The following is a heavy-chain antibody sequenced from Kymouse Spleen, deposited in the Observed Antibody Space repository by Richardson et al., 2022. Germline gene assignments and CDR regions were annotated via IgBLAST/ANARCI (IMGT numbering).Heavy chain of an antibody. CDR1: GFTFSNAW. D-gene: IGHD4-11,IGHD4-11*01. J-gene: IGHJ4*02. CDR3: TTDPGYSNYDFDY. V-gene: IGHV3-15*01. Sequence: EVQLVESGGGLVKPGGSLRLSCAASGFTFSNAWMSWVRQAPGKGLEWVGRIKSKTDGGTTDYAAPVKGRFTISRDDSKNTLYLQMNSLKTEDTAVYYCTTDPGYSNYDFDYWGQGTLVTVSS. CDR2: IKSKTDGGTT.